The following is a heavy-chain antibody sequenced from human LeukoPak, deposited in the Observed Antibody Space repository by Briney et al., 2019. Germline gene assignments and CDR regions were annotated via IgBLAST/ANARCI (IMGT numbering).Heavy chain of an antibody. D-gene: IGHD2-15*01. CDR3: ARALHGWFDP. CDR2: IYTSGST. Sequence: SETLSLTCTVSGGSISSYYWSWIRQPPGKGLEWIGYIYTSGSTNYNPSLKSRVTISVDTSKNQFSLKLSSVTAADTAVYYCARALHGWFDPWGQGTLVTVSS. V-gene: IGHV4-4*09. CDR1: GGSISSYY. J-gene: IGHJ5*02.